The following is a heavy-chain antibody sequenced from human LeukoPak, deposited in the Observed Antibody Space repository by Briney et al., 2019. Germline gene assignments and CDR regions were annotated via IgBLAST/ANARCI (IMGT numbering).Heavy chain of an antibody. D-gene: IGHD2-2*01. CDR2: IKGSGGST. CDR3: AKGVVSVATRGGFDY. CDR1: GFTFSSYA. J-gene: IGHJ4*02. Sequence: GGSLRFSCAALGFTFSSYAITWSRKAPGKGLEGASIIKGSGGSTYYADSVKGRFTISRDNSKNTLYLQMNSLRADDTATYYCAKGVVSVATRGGFDYWGQGTLVTVSS. V-gene: IGHV3-23*01.